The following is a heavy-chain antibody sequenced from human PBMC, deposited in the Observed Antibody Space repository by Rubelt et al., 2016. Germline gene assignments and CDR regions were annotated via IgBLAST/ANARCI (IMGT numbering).Heavy chain of an antibody. Sequence: QVQLQESGPGLVKASETLSLTCTVSGGSINSYYWNWIRQPPGKGPEWIGYIYYTGTTNYNPSLKSRVTISVDTSKNQFSLKLSSVTATDTAVYYCARWDVDYLDYWGQGTLVTVSS. CDR3: ARWDVDYLDY. D-gene: IGHD1-26*01. CDR1: GGSINSYY. CDR2: IYYTGTT. J-gene: IGHJ4*01. V-gene: IGHV4-59*08.